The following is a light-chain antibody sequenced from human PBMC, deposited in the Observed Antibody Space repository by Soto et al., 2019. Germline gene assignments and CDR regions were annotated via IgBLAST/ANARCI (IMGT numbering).Light chain of an antibody. CDR1: QSVSSSY. V-gene: IGKV3-20*01. Sequence: ENVLTQSPGTLSLSPGETATLSCRASQSVSSSYLAWYQQKPGQAPRHLIYGASSRATGIPDRFSGSGSGTDFTLTISRLEPEDFAMYYCHQYGSSPPVTFGQGTRLEIK. J-gene: IGKJ5*01. CDR3: HQYGSSPPVT. CDR2: GAS.